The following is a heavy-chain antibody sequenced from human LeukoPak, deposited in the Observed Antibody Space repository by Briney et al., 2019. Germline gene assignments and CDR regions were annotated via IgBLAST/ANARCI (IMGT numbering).Heavy chain of an antibody. D-gene: IGHD2-2*01. CDR1: GFTFSSYW. CDR2: INSEGSST. V-gene: IGHV3-74*01. CDR3: ARGRTYCSSTSCSYYFDY. Sequence: GGSLRLSCAASGFTFSSYWMHWVRQAPGKGLVWVSRINSEGSSTSYADSVKGRFTISRDNAKNTLYLQMNSLRAEDTAVYYCARGRTYCSSTSCSYYFDYWGQGTLVTVSS. J-gene: IGHJ4*02.